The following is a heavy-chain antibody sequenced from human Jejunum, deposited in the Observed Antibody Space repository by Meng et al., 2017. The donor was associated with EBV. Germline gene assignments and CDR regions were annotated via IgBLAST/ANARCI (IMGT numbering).Heavy chain of an antibody. CDR1: GFTLSSSA. V-gene: IGHV3-23*04. CDR3: AKLTRA. CDR2: IGGSGGAT. Sequence: EAQLVESGGGWVPSGGSLRLSCAGSGFTLSSSAMSWVRQAPGKGLAWVSSIGGSGGATYNADSVKGRFTISRDNSKSTLYLQMNSLRAEDTAVYYCAKLTRAWGQGTLVTVSS. J-gene: IGHJ5*02. D-gene: IGHD1/OR15-1a*01.